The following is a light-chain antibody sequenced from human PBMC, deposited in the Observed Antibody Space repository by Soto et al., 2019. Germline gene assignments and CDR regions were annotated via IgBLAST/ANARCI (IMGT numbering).Light chain of an antibody. CDR2: KAS. V-gene: IGKV1-5*03. CDR3: QQYNSYSYT. J-gene: IGKJ2*01. Sequence: DIQMPQSPSTLSASVGDSVTITCRASQSISSWLAWYQQKPGKAPKLLIYKASTLEGGVPSRFSGSGSGTEFTLTISSLQPDDFATYYCQQYNSYSYTFGQGTKLEIK. CDR1: QSISSW.